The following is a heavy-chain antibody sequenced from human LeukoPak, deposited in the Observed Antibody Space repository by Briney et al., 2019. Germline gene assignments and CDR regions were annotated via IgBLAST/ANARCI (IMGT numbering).Heavy chain of an antibody. CDR1: GASITSRP. D-gene: IGHD3-10*01. Sequence: PSETLSLTCAVSGASITSRPWNWVRQAPGKGLEWVSAISGSGGSTYYADSVKGRFTISRDNSKNTLYLQMNSLRAEDTAVYYCAKGAYYGSGIFDYWGQGTLVTVSS. J-gene: IGHJ4*02. CDR3: AKGAYYGSGIFDY. CDR2: ISGSGGST. V-gene: IGHV3-23*01.